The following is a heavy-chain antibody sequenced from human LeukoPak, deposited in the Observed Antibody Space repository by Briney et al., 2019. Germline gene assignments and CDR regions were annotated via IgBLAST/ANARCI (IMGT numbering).Heavy chain of an antibody. J-gene: IGHJ5*02. Sequence: GESLKISCQGSGYSFTNYWIGWVRQMPGKGLEWMGIFYPGDSDTRYSPSFQGQVTISADKSINTAYLQWNSLKASDTAMYYCARHAVPAADILVWFDPWGQGTLVTVSS. CDR1: GYSFTNYW. V-gene: IGHV5-51*01. D-gene: IGHD2-2*01. CDR2: FYPGDSDT. CDR3: ARHAVPAADILVWFDP.